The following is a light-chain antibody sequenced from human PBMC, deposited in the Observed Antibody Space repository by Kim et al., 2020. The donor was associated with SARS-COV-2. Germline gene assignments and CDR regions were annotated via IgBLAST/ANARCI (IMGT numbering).Light chain of an antibody. V-gene: IGLV1-44*01. Sequence: QSVLTQPPSASGAPGQRVTISCSGSTSNIGTNTVNWYQLVPGTAPKLLIHTNNQRPSGVPDRFSGSKADTSASLAISGLQSDDEAEYYCAAWDDSLDGFVAFGGGTQLTVL. CDR2: TNN. J-gene: IGLJ2*01. CDR3: AAWDDSLDGFVA. CDR1: TSNIGTNT.